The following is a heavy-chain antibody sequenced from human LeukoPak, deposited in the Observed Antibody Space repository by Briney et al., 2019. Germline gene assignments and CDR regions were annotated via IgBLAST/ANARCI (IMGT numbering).Heavy chain of an antibody. D-gene: IGHD2-2*01. CDR1: GFTFSSYA. CDR3: AKDIVVVPAATFDY. CDR2: ISDTGGGT. Sequence: GGSLRLSCAASGFTFSSYAVSWVRQAPGKGLEWVSAISDTGGGTHYADSVKGRFTISRDNSKNTLYLQMNSLRAEDTAVYYCAKDIVVVPAATFDYWGQGTLVTVSS. V-gene: IGHV3-23*01. J-gene: IGHJ4*02.